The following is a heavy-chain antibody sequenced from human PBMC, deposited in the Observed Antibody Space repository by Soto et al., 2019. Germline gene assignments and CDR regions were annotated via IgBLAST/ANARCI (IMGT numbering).Heavy chain of an antibody. Sequence: PGGSLRLSCAASGFTFDAYAMHWVRQAPGKGLEWVSYISSSGSTIYYADSVKGRFTISRDNAKNSLYLQMNSLRAEDTAVYYCARDRIQLWSPSAYYYYYYGMDVWGQGTTVTVSS. CDR3: ARDRIQLWSPSAYYYYYYGMDV. V-gene: IGHV3-48*03. J-gene: IGHJ6*02. D-gene: IGHD5-18*01. CDR1: GFTFDAYA. CDR2: ISSSGSTI.